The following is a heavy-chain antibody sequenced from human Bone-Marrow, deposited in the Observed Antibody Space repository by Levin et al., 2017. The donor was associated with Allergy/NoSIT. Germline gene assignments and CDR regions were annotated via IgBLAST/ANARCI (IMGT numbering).Heavy chain of an antibody. J-gene: IGHJ4*02. D-gene: IGHD2-8*02. Sequence: LAGGSLRLSCATSGFSFTSYAMNWVRQAPGKGLEWVSISTEIGDTHYADSVKGRFIISRDYSTNTVYLQMNSLRVEDTAIYFCARVDCAGALCYRPAYWGQGTLVTVSS. CDR2: STEIGDT. CDR1: GFSFTSYA. V-gene: IGHV3-23*01. CDR3: ARVDCAGALCYRPAY.